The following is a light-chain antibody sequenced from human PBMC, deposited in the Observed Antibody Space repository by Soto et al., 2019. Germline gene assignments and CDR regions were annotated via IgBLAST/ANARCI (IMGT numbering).Light chain of an antibody. Sequence: EIVMTQSPATLSVSPGERATLSCRASRSVKTNLAWYQQNPGQAPRLLIYGASTRATNVSARFSGSGSGTEFTLTISSLQAEDVAVYYCQQYYSTLALTFGGGTKVEIK. CDR3: QQYYSTLALT. CDR2: GAS. V-gene: IGKV3-15*01. J-gene: IGKJ4*01. CDR1: RSVKTN.